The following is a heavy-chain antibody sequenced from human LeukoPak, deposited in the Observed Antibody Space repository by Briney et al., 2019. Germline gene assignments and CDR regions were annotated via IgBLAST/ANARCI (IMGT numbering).Heavy chain of an antibody. CDR2: IWYDGSNK. D-gene: IGHD2-2*01. J-gene: IGHJ4*02. V-gene: IGHV3-30*02. Sequence: GGSLRLSCAASGFTFSSYGMHWVRQAPGKGLEWVAVIWYDGSNKYYADSVKGRFTISRDNSKNTLYLQMNSLRAEDTAVYYCAKDPQLYRDIVVVPAANRGSYFDYWGQGTLVTVSS. CDR3: AKDPQLYRDIVVVPAANRGSYFDY. CDR1: GFTFSSYG.